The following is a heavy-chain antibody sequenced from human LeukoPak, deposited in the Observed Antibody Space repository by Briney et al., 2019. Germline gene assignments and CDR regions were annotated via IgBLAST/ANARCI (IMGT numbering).Heavy chain of an antibody. V-gene: IGHV3-23*01. J-gene: IGHJ3*01. CDR3: AKDRSCTGSSCNVGS. D-gene: IGHD2-2*01. CDR2: ISGSGGST. CDR1: GFNFSSFA. Sequence: PGRSLRLSCAASGFNFSSFAMSWVRQAPGKGLEWVSAISGSGGSTYYADSVKGRFTISRDNSKNTLFLQMNSLRAEDTAVYYCAKDRSCTGSSCNVGSWGQGTMVTVSS.